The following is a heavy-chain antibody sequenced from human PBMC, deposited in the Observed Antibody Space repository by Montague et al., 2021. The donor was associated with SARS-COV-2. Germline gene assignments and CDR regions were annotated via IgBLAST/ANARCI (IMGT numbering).Heavy chain of an antibody. V-gene: IGHV4-31*03. CDR2: IYYSGST. J-gene: IGHJ6*02. Sequence: TLSLTCSVSSGSINSGGFYWSWIRQPPGKGLEWIGYIYYSGSTYYNPSLESRLTISVDTSKNQFSLNLSSVTAADTAVYYCARSVRGYCNDDSCLARYYHGLDVWGQGTTVTVSS. D-gene: IGHD2-15*01. CDR1: SGSINSGGFY. CDR3: ARSVRGYCNDDSCLARYYHGLDV.